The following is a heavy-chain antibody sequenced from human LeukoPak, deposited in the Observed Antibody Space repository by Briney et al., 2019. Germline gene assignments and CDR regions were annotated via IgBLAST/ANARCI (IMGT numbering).Heavy chain of an antibody. D-gene: IGHD6-19*01. CDR1: GFTFSSYA. Sequence: AGGSLRLSCAASGFTFSSYAMHWVRRPPGKGLEWVAVMSTDGSLQYYANSVKGRFTISRDNYKSTLFLQMNSLSAADTAVYYCGRQVAPGQWLVNLWGQGTLVTVSS. J-gene: IGHJ5*02. V-gene: IGHV3-30*01. CDR2: MSTDGSLQ. CDR3: GRQVAPGQWLVNL.